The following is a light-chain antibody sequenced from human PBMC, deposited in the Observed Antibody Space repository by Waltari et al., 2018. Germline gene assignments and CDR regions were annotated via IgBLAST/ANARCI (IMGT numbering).Light chain of an antibody. V-gene: IGKV1-39*01. CDR1: QNIRSF. CDR3: QQSYSMPPYT. CDR2: AAS. J-gene: IGKJ2*01. Sequence: DIQLTQSPSSLSASVGDTVTITCRASQNIRSFLNWYQHKAGKAPRLLISAASSLRSGVPSRFTGSGSGTDFTLTISNLQPEDFATYYCQQSYSMPPYTFGQGTKLEIK.